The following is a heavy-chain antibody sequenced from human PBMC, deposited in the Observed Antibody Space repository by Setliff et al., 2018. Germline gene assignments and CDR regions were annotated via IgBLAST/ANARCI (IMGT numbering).Heavy chain of an antibody. CDR3: ARLEGGDYWYFDL. D-gene: IGHD4-17*01. CDR1: GYTFTSYY. V-gene: IGHV1-8*02. J-gene: IGHJ2*01. Sequence: ASVKVSCKASGYTFTSYYMHWVRQATGQGLEWMGWMNPNSGNTGYAQKFQGRVTMTRNTSISTAYMELSSLRSEDTAVYYCARLEGGDYWYFDLWGRGTLVTVSS. CDR2: MNPNSGNT.